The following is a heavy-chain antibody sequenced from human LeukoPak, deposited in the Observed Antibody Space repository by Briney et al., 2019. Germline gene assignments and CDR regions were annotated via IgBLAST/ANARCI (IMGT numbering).Heavy chain of an antibody. CDR2: ISGSGGST. CDR1: GFTFSSYA. V-gene: IGHV3-23*01. Sequence: PGRSLRLSCAASGFTFSSYAMSWVRQAPGKGLEWVSAISGSGGSTYYADSVKDRFTISRDNSKNTLYLQMNSLRAEDTAVYYCAKDIGGMQQPQNNWFDPWGQGTLVTVSS. J-gene: IGHJ5*02. CDR3: AKDIGGMQQPQNNWFDP. D-gene: IGHD6-13*01.